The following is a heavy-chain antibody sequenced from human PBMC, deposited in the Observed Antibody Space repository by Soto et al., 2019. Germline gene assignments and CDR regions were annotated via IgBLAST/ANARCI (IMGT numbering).Heavy chain of an antibody. CDR2: IYYSGST. D-gene: IGHD3-22*01. CDR1: GGSISSGGYY. Sequence: SETLSLTCTVSGGSISSGGYYWSWIRQHPGKGLEWIGYIYYSGSTYYDPSLKSRVTISVDTSKNQFSLKLSSVTAADTAVYYCARETPGYYDSSGSFDPWGQGTLVTVSS. CDR3: ARETPGYYDSSGSFDP. V-gene: IGHV4-31*03. J-gene: IGHJ5*02.